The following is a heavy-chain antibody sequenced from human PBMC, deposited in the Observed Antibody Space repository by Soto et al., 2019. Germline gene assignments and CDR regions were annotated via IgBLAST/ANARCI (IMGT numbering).Heavy chain of an antibody. Sequence: GGSLRLSCVASGFTFWCDLMSRVRQAPGKGLEWVANIKQDGSAKQYLDSVRGRFTISRDNSKNSVYLQMNSLRAEDTALYYCARDFYGGFSYGPGDNWGQGTLVTSPQ. D-gene: IGHD2-15*01. J-gene: IGHJ4*02. CDR3: ARDFYGGFSYGPGDN. CDR2: IKQDGSAK. CDR1: GFTFWCDL. V-gene: IGHV3-7*01.